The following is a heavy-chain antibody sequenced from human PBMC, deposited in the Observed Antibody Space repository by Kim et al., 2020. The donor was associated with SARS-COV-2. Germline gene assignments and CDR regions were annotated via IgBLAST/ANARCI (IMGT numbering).Heavy chain of an antibody. V-gene: IGHV3-23*01. CDR1: GFTFSSYA. Sequence: GGSLRLSCAASGFTFSSYAMSWVRQAPGKGLEWVSAISGSGGSTYYADSVKGRFTISRDNSKNTLYLQMNSLRAEDTAVYYCAKDGGYSYGYEGFDYWGQGTLVTVSS. CDR3: AKDGGYSYGYEGFDY. CDR2: ISGSGGST. J-gene: IGHJ4*02. D-gene: IGHD5-18*01.